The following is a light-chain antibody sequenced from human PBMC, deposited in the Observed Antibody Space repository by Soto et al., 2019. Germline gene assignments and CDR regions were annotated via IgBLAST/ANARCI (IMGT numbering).Light chain of an antibody. CDR3: LQDYGDSWT. V-gene: IGKV1-6*01. Sequence: QMTQSPSSLSASVGEKIIITCRASRDVGSDVSWYQQKPGQAPKLLIYAASNLYTGVPSRFSGSRSGTEFTLTISSLQPEDFASYYCLQDYGDSWTFGKGTKVDIK. CDR2: AAS. J-gene: IGKJ1*01. CDR1: RDVGSD.